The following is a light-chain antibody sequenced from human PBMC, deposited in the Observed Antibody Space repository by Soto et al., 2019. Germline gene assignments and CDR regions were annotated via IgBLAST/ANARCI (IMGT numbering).Light chain of an antibody. V-gene: IGKV1-5*01. CDR2: DAS. J-gene: IGKJ1*01. Sequence: DIQMTQSPSTLSASVGHRFTITCRASQSISSWLAWYQQKPGKAPKLLIYDASSLQSGVPSRFSGSGSGTEFTLTISSLQPDDFATYYCQQYNSYLWTFGQGTKVDIK. CDR1: QSISSW. CDR3: QQYNSYLWT.